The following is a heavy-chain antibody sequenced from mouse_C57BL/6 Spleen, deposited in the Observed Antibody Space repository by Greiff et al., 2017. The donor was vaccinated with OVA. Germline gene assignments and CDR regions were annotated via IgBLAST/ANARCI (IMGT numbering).Heavy chain of an antibody. J-gene: IGHJ1*03. CDR2: IYPGDGDT. CDR3: ARGRFEYFDV. Sequence: QVQLKESGPELVKPGASVKISCKASGYAFSSSWLNWVKQRPGKGLEWIGRIYPGDGDTNYNGNFTGKATLTADKSSSTAYMQLSSLTAEDSAVYFCARGRFEYFDVWGTGTTVTVSS. V-gene: IGHV1-82*01. CDR1: GYAFSSSW.